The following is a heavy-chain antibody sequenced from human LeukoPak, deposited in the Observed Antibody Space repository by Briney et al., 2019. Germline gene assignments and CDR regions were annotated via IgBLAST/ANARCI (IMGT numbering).Heavy chain of an antibody. CDR1: GFTFSSYW. D-gene: IGHD6-19*01. CDR3: ARKYSSGWYGVAEYFQH. Sequence: GGSLRLSCAASGFTFSSYWMHWVRQAPGKGLVWVSRINSDGSSTGYADSVKGRFTISRDNAKNMLYLQMNSLRAEDTAVYYCARKYSSGWYGVAEYFQHWGQGTLVTVSS. CDR2: INSDGSST. V-gene: IGHV3-74*01. J-gene: IGHJ1*01.